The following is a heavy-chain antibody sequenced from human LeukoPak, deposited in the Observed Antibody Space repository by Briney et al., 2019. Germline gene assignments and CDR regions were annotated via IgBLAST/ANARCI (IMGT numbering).Heavy chain of an antibody. Sequence: GASVKVSCKTSGFTFTGHYMHWLRQAPGQGLEWMGWINANTGVTHYAVKFQGRVTITRDTSISTVYMDLSSLQSDDTAVYYCARALYTSEFGPYSSSKLEDIPHAYWFDPWGQGTLVTVSS. CDR1: GFTFTGHY. D-gene: IGHD6-13*01. V-gene: IGHV1-2*02. CDR3: ARALYTSEFGPYSSSKLEDIPHAYWFDP. J-gene: IGHJ5*02. CDR2: INANTGVT.